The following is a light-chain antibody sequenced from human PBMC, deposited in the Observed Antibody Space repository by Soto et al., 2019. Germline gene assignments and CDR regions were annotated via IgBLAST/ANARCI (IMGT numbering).Light chain of an antibody. CDR3: CSYEGSSTAI. CDR1: SSDVGSDNL. J-gene: IGLJ2*01. V-gene: IGLV2-23*01. CDR2: EGS. Sequence: ALTQPASVSGSPGQSITISCTGTSSDVGSDNLVSWYQQHPGKAPKLMIYEGSKRPSGVSNRFSGSKSGNTASLTISGLQAEDEADYYCCSYEGSSTAIFGGGTKVTVL.